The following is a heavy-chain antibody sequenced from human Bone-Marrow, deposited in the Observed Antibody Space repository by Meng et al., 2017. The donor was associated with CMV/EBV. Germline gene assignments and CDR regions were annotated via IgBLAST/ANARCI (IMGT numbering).Heavy chain of an antibody. V-gene: IGHV3-48*04. Sequence: GGSLRLSCAASGFTFSSYSMNWVRQAPGKGLEWVSYISTSGSTIYHADSVKGRFTISRDNAKNSLYLQMNSLRAEDTAIYYCARLYSSSSGKGMDVWGQGTTVTVSS. J-gene: IGHJ6*02. CDR3: ARLYSSSSGKGMDV. D-gene: IGHD6-6*01. CDR1: GFTFSSYS. CDR2: ISTSGSTI.